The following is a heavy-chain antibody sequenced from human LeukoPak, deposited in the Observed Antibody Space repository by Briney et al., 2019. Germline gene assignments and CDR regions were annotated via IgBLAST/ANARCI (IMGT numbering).Heavy chain of an antibody. J-gene: IGHJ4*02. CDR2: IKPDGSDK. V-gene: IGHV3-7*01. CDR3: GKARSEDGGDF. CDR1: GFIFSSYW. D-gene: IGHD2-15*01. Sequence: GGSQRLSCAASGFIFSSYWMGWVRQAPGKGLEWVANIKPDGSDKYYVDSVKGRFTVSRDNPKNSLYLQMNSLRAEDTAVYYCGKARSEDGGDFWGQGTLVTVSS.